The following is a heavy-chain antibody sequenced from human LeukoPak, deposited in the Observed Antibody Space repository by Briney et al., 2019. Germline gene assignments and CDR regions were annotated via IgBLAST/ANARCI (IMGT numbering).Heavy chain of an antibody. Sequence: GGSLRLSCAASEFTFGTFWMSWVRQAPGKGLEWVANIEQDGSEKYYVDSVRGRFTISRDNAKNSLYLQMNSLRAEDTAVYYCARGRLGDSWGQGTLVSVSS. CDR2: IEQDGSEK. CDR1: EFTFGTFW. D-gene: IGHD4-11*01. J-gene: IGHJ4*02. CDR3: ARGRLGDS. V-gene: IGHV3-7*01.